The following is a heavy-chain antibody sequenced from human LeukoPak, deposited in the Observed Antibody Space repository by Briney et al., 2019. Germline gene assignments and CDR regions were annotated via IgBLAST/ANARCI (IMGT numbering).Heavy chain of an antibody. CDR2: IYYSGST. V-gene: IGHV4-30-4*01. D-gene: IGHD1-14*01. Sequence: PSETLSLTCTVSGGSISSGDYYWSWIRQPPGKGLEWIGYIYYSGSTYYNPSLKSRVTISVDTSKNQFSLKLSSVTAADTAVYYCARVSSRYGTLDYWGQGTLVTVSS. CDR1: GGSISSGDYY. CDR3: ARVSSRYGTLDY. J-gene: IGHJ4*02.